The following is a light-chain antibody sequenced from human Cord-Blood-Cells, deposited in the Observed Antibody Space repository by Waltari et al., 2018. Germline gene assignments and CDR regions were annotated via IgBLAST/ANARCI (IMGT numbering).Light chain of an antibody. CDR1: QSISSY. Sequence: DIQMTQSPSSLSAYVGDRVPITCRASQSISSYLNWYQQKPGKAPKLLIYAASSLQSVVPSRFSGMGSGTDFTLTISSLQPEDFATYYCQQSYSTLPFGGGTKVEIK. CDR3: QQSYSTLP. J-gene: IGKJ4*01. CDR2: AAS. V-gene: IGKV1-39*01.